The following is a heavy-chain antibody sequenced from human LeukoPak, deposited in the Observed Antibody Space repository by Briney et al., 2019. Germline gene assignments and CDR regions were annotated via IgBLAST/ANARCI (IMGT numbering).Heavy chain of an antibody. CDR3: AKAYTRSWYAAFDI. CDR2: ITDSGGAT. CDR1: GFAFTDYA. J-gene: IGHJ3*02. Sequence: GGSLRLSCAASGFAFTDYAVSWVRQAPGKGLEWVSAITDSGGATYYADSVKGRFTISRDNSKNTLYLQMNSLRGDDTAIYYCAKAYTRSWYAAFDIWGQGTMVTISS. V-gene: IGHV3-23*01. D-gene: IGHD6-13*01.